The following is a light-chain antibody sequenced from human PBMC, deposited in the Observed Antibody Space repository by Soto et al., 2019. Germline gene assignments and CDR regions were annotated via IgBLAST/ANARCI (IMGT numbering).Light chain of an antibody. CDR1: QSVSSD. J-gene: IGKJ5*01. Sequence: IVMTQSPATLSVSPSERATLSCRASQSVSSDLAWYHQKPGQAPRLLIYGASTRATGIPARFSGSGSGTEFTLTINSLQSEDFAVYYCQQRSNWLITFGQGTRLEIK. V-gene: IGKV3-15*01. CDR3: QQRSNWLIT. CDR2: GAS.